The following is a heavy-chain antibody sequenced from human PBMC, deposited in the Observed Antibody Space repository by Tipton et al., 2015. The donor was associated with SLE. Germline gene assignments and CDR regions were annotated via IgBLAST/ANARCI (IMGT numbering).Heavy chain of an antibody. Sequence: QSGPEVKKPGASVKVSCKASGYTFTSYDINWVRQAPGQGLEWMGMINPSSGRTTSALKFQGRLTMSRDTSASTVYMDLSSLRSEDTAMYYCARDIVVVTSSRGFDIWGQGTVVTVSS. D-gene: IGHD2-21*02. CDR2: INPSSGRT. CDR1: GYTFTSYD. J-gene: IGHJ3*02. V-gene: IGHV1-46*01. CDR3: ARDIVVVTSSRGFDI.